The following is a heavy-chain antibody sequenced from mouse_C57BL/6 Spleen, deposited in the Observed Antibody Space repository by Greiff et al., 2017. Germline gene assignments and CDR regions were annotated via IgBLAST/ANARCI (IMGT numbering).Heavy chain of an antibody. CDR1: GYTFTSYW. Sequence: VQLQQPGAELVRPGSSVKLSCKASGYTFTSYWMHWVKQRPIQGLEWIGNIDPTDSETHYNQKFKDKATLTVDKSSSTAYMQLSSLKSEYSAVYCGARGVYDYNYAMDYWGQGTSGTVSS. CDR3: ARGVYDYNYAMDY. D-gene: IGHD2-4*01. CDR2: IDPTDSET. V-gene: IGHV1-52*01. J-gene: IGHJ4*01.